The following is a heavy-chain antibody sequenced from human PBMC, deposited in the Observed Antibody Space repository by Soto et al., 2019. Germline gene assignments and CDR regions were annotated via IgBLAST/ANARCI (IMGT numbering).Heavy chain of an antibody. V-gene: IGHV4-30-4*01. D-gene: IGHD3-3*01. J-gene: IGHJ5*02. CDR2: IYYSGST. Sequence: SETLSLTCTVSGGSISSGDYYWSWIRQPPGKGLEWIGYIYYSGSTYYNPSLKSRVTISVDTSKNQFSLKLSSVTAADTAVYYCARAPTGRFPDLADWFDPSGQGTLVTVSS. CDR3: ARAPTGRFPDLADWFDP. CDR1: GGSISSGDYY.